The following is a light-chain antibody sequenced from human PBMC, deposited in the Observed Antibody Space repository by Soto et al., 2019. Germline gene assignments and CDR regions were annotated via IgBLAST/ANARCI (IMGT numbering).Light chain of an antibody. V-gene: IGKV2-30*01. CDR3: MQGTHWPIT. CDR2: KVS. CDR1: QSLVVRDGIAY. J-gene: IGKJ5*01. Sequence: VLTQSPATLSVSPGERVTLSCRSNQSLVVRDGIAYFSWFQQRPGRSPRRLIYKVSNRDSGVPARFSGSGSGTDFALKISRVEAEDVGVYYCMQGTHWPITFGQGTRLEIK.